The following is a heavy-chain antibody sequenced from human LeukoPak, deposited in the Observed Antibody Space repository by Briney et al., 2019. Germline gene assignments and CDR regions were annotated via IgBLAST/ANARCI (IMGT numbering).Heavy chain of an antibody. CDR3: VLADILTGYYGVDY. CDR1: GYTFTSYD. V-gene: IGHV1-8*02. CDR2: MNPNSGNT. Sequence: ASVKVSCKASGYTFTSYDINWVRQATGQGLEWMGWMNPNSGNTGYAQKFQGRVAMTRSTSITTAYMELSSLRSEDTAVYYCVLADILTGYYGVDYWGQGTLVTVSS. D-gene: IGHD3-9*01. J-gene: IGHJ4*02.